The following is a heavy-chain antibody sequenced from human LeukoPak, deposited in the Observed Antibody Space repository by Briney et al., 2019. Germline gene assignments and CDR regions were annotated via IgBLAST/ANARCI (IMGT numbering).Heavy chain of an antibody. J-gene: IGHJ4*02. CDR2: FDPEDGET. Sequence: ASVKVSCKVSGYTLTELSMHWVRQAPGKGLEWMGGFDPEDGETIYAQKFQGRVTMTEDTSTGTAYMELSSLRSEDTAVYYCATGVVVVPAATYFDYWGQGTLVTVSS. CDR3: ATGVVVVPAATYFDY. V-gene: IGHV1-24*01. CDR1: GYTLTELS. D-gene: IGHD2-2*01.